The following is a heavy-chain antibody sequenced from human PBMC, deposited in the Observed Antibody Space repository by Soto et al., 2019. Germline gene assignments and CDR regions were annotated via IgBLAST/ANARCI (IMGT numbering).Heavy chain of an antibody. Sequence: PSETLSLTCTVSGGSVSSGSYFWSWIRQSPGKGLEWIGNIYYSGTANYNPSLESRLTISVDTSNNQFSLRLRSVTAADTAVYYCARYRDPSIYGSASNIHRYFDSWGQGILVTVSS. J-gene: IGHJ4*02. CDR3: ARYRDPSIYGSASNIHRYFDS. CDR1: GGSVSSGSYF. V-gene: IGHV4-61*01. D-gene: IGHD3-10*01. CDR2: IYYSGTA.